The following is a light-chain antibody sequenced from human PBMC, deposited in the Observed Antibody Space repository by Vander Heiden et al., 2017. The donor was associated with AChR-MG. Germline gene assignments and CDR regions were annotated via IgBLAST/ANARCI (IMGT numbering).Light chain of an antibody. Sequence: QSALTHPASVSGSPGQSITISCTGASSDVGRYNLVSWYQQHPGKAPKLMIYGVSKRPSGVSNRFSGAKSGNTASLTISGLQAEDEADYYCCSYAGSSTLFGGGTKLTVL. CDR2: GVS. CDR3: CSYAGSSTL. J-gene: IGLJ3*02. V-gene: IGLV2-23*02. CDR1: SSDVGRYNL.